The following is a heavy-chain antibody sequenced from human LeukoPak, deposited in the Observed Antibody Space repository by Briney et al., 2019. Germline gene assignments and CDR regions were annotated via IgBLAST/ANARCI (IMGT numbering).Heavy chain of an antibody. CDR2: INHSGST. Sequence: SETLPLTCAVYGGSFSGYYWSWIRQPPGKGLEWIGEINHSGSTNCNPSLKSRVTISVDTSKNQFSLKLSSVTAADTAVYYCARRPCSGGSCYFRTDAFDIWGQGTMVTVSS. CDR1: GGSFSGYY. CDR3: ARRPCSGGSCYFRTDAFDI. D-gene: IGHD2-15*01. V-gene: IGHV4-34*01. J-gene: IGHJ3*02.